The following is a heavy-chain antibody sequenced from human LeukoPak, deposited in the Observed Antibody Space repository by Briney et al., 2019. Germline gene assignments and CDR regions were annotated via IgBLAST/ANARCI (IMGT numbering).Heavy chain of an antibody. CDR1: GFTFTSSA. Sequence: SVKVSCKASGFTFTSSAVQWVRQARGQRLEWIGWIVVGSGNTNYAQKFRERVTITRDMSTSTAYMELSSLRSEDTAVYYCAADVAPGHFQHWGQGTLVTVSS. J-gene: IGHJ1*01. CDR3: AADVAPGHFQH. V-gene: IGHV1-58*01. D-gene: IGHD2-15*01. CDR2: IVVGSGNT.